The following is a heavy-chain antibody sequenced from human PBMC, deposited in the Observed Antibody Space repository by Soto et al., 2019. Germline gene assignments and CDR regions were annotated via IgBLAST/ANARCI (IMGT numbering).Heavy chain of an antibody. V-gene: IGHV5-51*07. D-gene: IGHD3-10*01. CDR2: MHPGDSDT. Sequence: GESLKISCKGSGYSFSNNWVGWVHQMPGKGLEWMGIMHPGDSDTRYSPSFQGQVTISADKSINTAYLQWSSLKPSDSAMYYCVRKGHSRSWFIDHWGQGTQVTVSS. J-gene: IGHJ5*02. CDR1: GYSFSNNW. CDR3: VRKGHSRSWFIDH.